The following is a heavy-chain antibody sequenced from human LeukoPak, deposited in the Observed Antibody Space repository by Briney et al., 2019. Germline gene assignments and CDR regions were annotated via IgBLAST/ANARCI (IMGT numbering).Heavy chain of an antibody. CDR3: AELGITMIGGV. D-gene: IGHD3-10*02. V-gene: IGHV3-48*04. CDR1: GFTFSSYG. Sequence: GGSLRLSCATSGFTFSSYGMNWVRQAPGKGLEWVSYISSSGSTIYYADSVKGRFTISRDNAKNSLYLQMNSLRAEDTAVYYCAELGITMIGGVWGKGTRVTISS. J-gene: IGHJ6*04. CDR2: ISSSGSTI.